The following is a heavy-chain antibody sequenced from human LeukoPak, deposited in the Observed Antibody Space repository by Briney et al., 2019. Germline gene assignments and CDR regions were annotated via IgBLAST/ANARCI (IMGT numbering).Heavy chain of an antibody. V-gene: IGHV3-7*01. CDR3: TRDQH. CDR2: INYDGSEK. J-gene: IGHJ1*01. CDR1: GFIFGTTS. Sequence: AGGSPRLPCAGSGFIFGTTSMSWVRQTPGKGLEWVASINYDGSEKYYVGSVEGRFTISRDSAKKSLFLQMNSLRAEDTAIYYCTRDQHWGQGTLVAVSS.